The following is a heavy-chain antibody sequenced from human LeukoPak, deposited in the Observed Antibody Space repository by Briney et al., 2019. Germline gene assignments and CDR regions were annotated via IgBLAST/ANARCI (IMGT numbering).Heavy chain of an antibody. V-gene: IGHV3-23*01. CDR2: ISGSGGST. J-gene: IGHJ4*02. Sequence: PGRSLRLSCTASGFTFGDYAMSWFRRAPGKGLEWVSAISGSGGSTYYADSVKGRFTISRDNSKNTLYLQMNSLRAEDTAVYYCAILVADSSGYWGQGTLVTVSS. D-gene: IGHD6-19*01. CDR1: GFTFGDYA. CDR3: AILVADSSGY.